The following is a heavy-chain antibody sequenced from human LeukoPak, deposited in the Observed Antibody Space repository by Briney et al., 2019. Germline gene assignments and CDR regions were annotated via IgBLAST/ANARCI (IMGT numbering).Heavy chain of an antibody. J-gene: IGHJ4*02. CDR1: GDSFSNHA. D-gene: IGHD1-26*01. Sequence: ASVKVSCKASGDSFSNHAISWVRQAPGQGLEWMGWISAYNGNTNYAQKLQGRVTMTTDTSTSTAYMELRSLRSDDTAVYYCARSDGSYSDYWGQGTLVTVSS. CDR3: ARSDGSYSDY. V-gene: IGHV1-18*01. CDR2: ISAYNGNT.